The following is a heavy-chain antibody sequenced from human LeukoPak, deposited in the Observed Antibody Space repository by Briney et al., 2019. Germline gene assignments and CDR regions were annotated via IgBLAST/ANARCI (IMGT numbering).Heavy chain of an antibody. Sequence: MPSETLSLTCAVYGGSFSGYYWSWIRQPPGKGLEWIGEINHSGSTNYNPSLKSRVTISVDTSKNQFSLKLSSVTAADTAVYYCARDNWNYGSSMDVWGQGTTVTVSS. CDR1: GGSFSGYY. CDR2: INHSGST. D-gene: IGHD1-7*01. V-gene: IGHV4-34*01. CDR3: ARDNWNYGSSMDV. J-gene: IGHJ6*02.